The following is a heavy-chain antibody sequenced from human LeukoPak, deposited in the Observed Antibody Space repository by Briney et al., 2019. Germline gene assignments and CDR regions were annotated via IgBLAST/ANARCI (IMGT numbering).Heavy chain of an antibody. CDR3: ARRSSSSWDLDY. J-gene: IGHJ4*02. CDR1: GGSFSGYY. D-gene: IGHD6-13*01. CDR2: INHSGST. V-gene: IGHV4-34*01. Sequence: PSETLSLTCAVYGGSFSGYYWSWIRQPPGKGVEWIGEINHSGSTNYNPSLKSRVTISVDTSKNQFSLKLSSVTAADTAVYYCARRSSSSWDLDYWGQGTLVTVSS.